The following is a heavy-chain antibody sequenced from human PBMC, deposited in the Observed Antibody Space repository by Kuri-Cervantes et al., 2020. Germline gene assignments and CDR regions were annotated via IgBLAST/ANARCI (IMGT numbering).Heavy chain of an antibody. CDR2: INHSGST. J-gene: IGHJ4*02. Sequence: GSLRLSCEASGFTFSNAWMTWVRQAPGKGLEWIGEINHSGSTNYNPSLKSRVTISVDTSKNQFSLKLSSVTAADTAVYYCASGFEKTRVFPVYWGQGTLVTVSS. CDR3: ASGFEKTRVFPVY. CDR1: GFTFSNAW. D-gene: IGHD3-10*01. V-gene: IGHV4-34*01.